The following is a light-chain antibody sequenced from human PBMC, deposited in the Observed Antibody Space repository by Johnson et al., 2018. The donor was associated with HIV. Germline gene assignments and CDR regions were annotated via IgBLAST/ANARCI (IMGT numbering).Light chain of an antibody. CDR3: GTWDNSLSAVV. V-gene: IGLV1-51*01. J-gene: IGLJ1*01. CDR2: AKN. Sequence: QSVLTQPPSMSAAPGQKVTISCSGSSSNIGNNYVSWYQQLPGTAPKLLIYAKNKRPSGVPDRFSGSKSGTSATLGISGLQTGDEADYYCGTWDNSLSAVVFGSGTKVTVL. CDR1: SSNIGNNY.